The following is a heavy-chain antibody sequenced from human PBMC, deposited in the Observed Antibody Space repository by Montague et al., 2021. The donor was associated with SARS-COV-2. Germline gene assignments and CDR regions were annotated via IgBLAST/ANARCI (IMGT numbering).Heavy chain of an antibody. Sequence: SETLSLTCTVSGGSISSSSYYWGWIRQPPGKGLEWIGSIYYSGSNYYNPSLKSRVTISVDTSKNQFSLKLSSVTAADTAVYYCARESGSGSYLVDWGQGTLATVSS. D-gene: IGHD3-10*01. V-gene: IGHV4-39*01. J-gene: IGHJ4*02. CDR3: ARESGSGSYLVD. CDR2: IYYSGSN. CDR1: GGSISSSSYY.